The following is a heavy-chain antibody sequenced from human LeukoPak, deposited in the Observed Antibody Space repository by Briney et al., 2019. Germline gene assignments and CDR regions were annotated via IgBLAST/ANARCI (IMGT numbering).Heavy chain of an antibody. CDR1: GGSISSGGYY. CDR2: IYYSGST. J-gene: IGHJ3*02. Sequence: SQTLSLTCTVSGGSISSGGYYWSWIRQHPGKGLEWIGYIYYSGSTYYNPSLKSRVTISVDTSKNQFSLKLSSVTAADTAVYYCARDEYYDSSGNWAFDIWGQGTMVTVSS. V-gene: IGHV4-31*03. CDR3: ARDEYYDSSGNWAFDI. D-gene: IGHD3-22*01.